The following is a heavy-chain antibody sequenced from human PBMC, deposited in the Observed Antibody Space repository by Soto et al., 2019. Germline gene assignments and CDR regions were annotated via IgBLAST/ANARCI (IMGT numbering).Heavy chain of an antibody. CDR3: VREDSGYSYGYAY. CDR1: GFTFSSYE. CDR2: ISSSGNTI. Sequence: GSLRLSCAASGFTFSSYEMNWVRQAPGKGLEWVSYISSSGNTIYYADSVKGRFTISRDNAKNSLYLQMNSLRAEDTAVYYCVREDSGYSYGYAYWGQGTLVTVSS. D-gene: IGHD5-18*01. J-gene: IGHJ4*02. V-gene: IGHV3-48*03.